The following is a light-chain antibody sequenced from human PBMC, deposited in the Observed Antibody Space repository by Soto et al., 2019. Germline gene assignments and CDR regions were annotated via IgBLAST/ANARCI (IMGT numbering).Light chain of an antibody. CDR3: QQYNNWPRT. CDR2: GAF. Sequence: EIVLTQSPATLSLSPGERATLSCRASQSFRGLLAWYQQKPGQAPRLLIYGAFTRATDIPARFSGSGSGTEFTLTISSLQSEDFAVYYCQQYNNWPRTFGQGTKVDIK. CDR1: QSFRGL. V-gene: IGKV3-15*01. J-gene: IGKJ1*01.